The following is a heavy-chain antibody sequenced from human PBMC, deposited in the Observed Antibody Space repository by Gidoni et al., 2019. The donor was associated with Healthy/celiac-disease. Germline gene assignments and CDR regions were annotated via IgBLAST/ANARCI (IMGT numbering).Heavy chain of an antibody. CDR2: IYHGGST. D-gene: IGHD6-19*01. Sequence: QVQLQESGPGLVKPSGTLSLTCAVSGGSISSSNWWRWVPQPPGKGLEWIGEIYHGGSTNYNPALKSRVTISVDKSKNQFSLKLSSVTAADTAVYYCARDSLNSSGWYGVGYYYYYGMDVWGQGTTVTVSS. V-gene: IGHV4-4*02. J-gene: IGHJ6*02. CDR1: GGSISSSNW. CDR3: ARDSLNSSGWYGVGYYYYYGMDV.